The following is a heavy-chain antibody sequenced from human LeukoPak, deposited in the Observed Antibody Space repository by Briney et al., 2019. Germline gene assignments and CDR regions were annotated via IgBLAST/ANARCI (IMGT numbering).Heavy chain of an antibody. J-gene: IGHJ4*02. CDR2: ISSSGSTI. CDR1: GFTFSDYY. Sequence: NPGGSLRLSCAASGFTFSDYYMSWIRQAPGKGLEWVSYISSSGSTIYYAASVKGRFTISRDNAKNSLYLQMNSLRAEDTAVYYCARDHYAMLTGLDYWGQGTLVTVSS. D-gene: IGHD3-9*01. CDR3: ARDHYAMLTGLDY. V-gene: IGHV3-11*04.